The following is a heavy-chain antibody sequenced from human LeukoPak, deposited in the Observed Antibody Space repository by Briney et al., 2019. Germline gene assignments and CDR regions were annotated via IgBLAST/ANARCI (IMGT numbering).Heavy chain of an antibody. Sequence: SLRLSCASSGFAFRCYVIHWVRPAPGKGLEWEEVDRNNYYPSHTMNGRITIYRDNNKNSVYLHINSPGAEDMAVYYCAREGYGASDVGFEDWGQGTPVTVSS. CDR2: DRNNY. J-gene: IGHJ4*02. CDR1: GFAFRCYV. D-gene: IGHD5-12*01. CDR3: AREGYGASDVGFED. V-gene: IGHV3-30-3*01.